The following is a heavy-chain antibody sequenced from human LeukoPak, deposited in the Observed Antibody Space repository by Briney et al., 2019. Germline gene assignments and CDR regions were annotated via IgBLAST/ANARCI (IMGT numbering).Heavy chain of an antibody. V-gene: IGHV3-23*01. CDR3: AKTTTGYSSGRYPAWPIDY. J-gene: IGHJ4*02. D-gene: IGHD2-15*01. CDR1: GFTFGSYA. Sequence: RGGSLRLSCAASGFTFGSYAMYWVRQAPGKGLEWVSGIFGSGGSAHYADSVKGRFTISRDNSKNTVYLQMDSLRAEDTATYYCAKTTTGYSSGRYPAWPIDYWGQGTLVTVSS. CDR2: IFGSGGSA.